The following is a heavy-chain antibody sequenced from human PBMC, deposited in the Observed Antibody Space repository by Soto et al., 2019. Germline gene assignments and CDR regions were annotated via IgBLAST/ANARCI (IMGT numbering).Heavy chain of an antibody. CDR3: AADRFANKDDDFWSGSENKDCGY. D-gene: IGHD3-3*01. CDR1: GFTFTSSS. V-gene: IGHV1-58*01. J-gene: IGHJ4*02. Sequence: SVKVSCKASGFTFTSSSVQWLRQARGQRLERIRWFVVGSGNANHAQNFQNRVSITTDMSTSPAYMELSSLRSEETALYYCAADRFANKDDDFWSGSENKDCGYRGQRHRGIVSS. CDR2: FVVGSGNA.